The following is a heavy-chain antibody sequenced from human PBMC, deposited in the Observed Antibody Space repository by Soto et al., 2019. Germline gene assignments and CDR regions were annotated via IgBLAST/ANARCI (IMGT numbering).Heavy chain of an antibody. D-gene: IGHD1-26*01. CDR1: GFTVSSNY. J-gene: IGHJ1*01. Sequence: GGSLRLSCAASGFTVSSNYMSWVRQAPGKGLEWVSVIYSGGSTYDADYGKGRFTITRDNAKNTLYLQMNSLRAEDTAVYDCAGVEVVGATDSAEYFQHWGQGTLVTVSS. CDR2: IYSGGST. CDR3: AGVEVVGATDSAEYFQH. V-gene: IGHV3-66*01.